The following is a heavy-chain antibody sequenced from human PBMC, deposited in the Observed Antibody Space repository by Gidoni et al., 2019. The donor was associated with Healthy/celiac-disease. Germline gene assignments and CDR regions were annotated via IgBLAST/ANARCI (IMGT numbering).Heavy chain of an antibody. J-gene: IGHJ2*01. CDR2: IYYSGST. Sequence: QLQLQESGPGLVKPSETLSLTCTVSGGSISSSSYYWGWIRQPPGKGLEWIGSIYYSGSTYYNPSLKSRVTISVDTSKNQFSLKLSSVTAADTAVYYCATPTVVTTWYFDLWGRGTLVTVSS. CDR1: GGSISSSSYY. V-gene: IGHV4-39*01. D-gene: IGHD4-17*01. CDR3: ATPTVVTTWYFDL.